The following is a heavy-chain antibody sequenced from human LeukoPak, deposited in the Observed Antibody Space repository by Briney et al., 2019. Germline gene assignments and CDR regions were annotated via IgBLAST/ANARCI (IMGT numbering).Heavy chain of an antibody. CDR1: GGSISSYY. D-gene: IGHD6-19*01. J-gene: IGHJ6*02. CDR3: ARILTGYSSGWHYYYYGMDV. CDR2: IYYSGST. V-gene: IGHV4-59*01. Sequence: SETLSLTCTVSGGSISSYYWSWIRQPPGEGLEWIGYIYYSGSTNCNPSLKSRVTISVDTSKNQFSLKLSSVTAADTAVYYCARILTGYSSGWHYYYYGMDVWGQGTTVTVSS.